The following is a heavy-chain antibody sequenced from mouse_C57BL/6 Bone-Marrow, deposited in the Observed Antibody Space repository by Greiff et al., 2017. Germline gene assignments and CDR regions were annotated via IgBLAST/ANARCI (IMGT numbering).Heavy chain of an antibody. D-gene: IGHD2-4*01. CDR3: ASPLYYDYGLWFAY. V-gene: IGHV1-9*01. J-gene: IGHJ3*01. Sequence: QVQLQQSGAELMKPGASVKLSCKATGYTFTGYWIEWVKQRPGQGLEWIGEILPGSGSTNYNEKFKGKATFTADTSSNTAYMQLSSLTTEDSAIYYCASPLYYDYGLWFAYWGQGTLVTVSA. CDR2: ILPGSGST. CDR1: GYTFTGYW.